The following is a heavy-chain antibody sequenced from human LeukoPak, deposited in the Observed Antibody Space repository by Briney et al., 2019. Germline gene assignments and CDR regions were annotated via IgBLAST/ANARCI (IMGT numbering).Heavy chain of an antibody. CDR1: GFTVSSSY. CDR2: TFSGGGT. V-gene: IGHV3-66*01. J-gene: IGHJ3*02. CDR3: ARGGVVYPDSFDI. D-gene: IGHD2-15*01. Sequence: GGSLRLSCAASGFTVSSSYMNWVRQAPGKGLEWVSLTFSGGGTYYADSVKGRFTISRDNSKNTLFLQMNSLRAEDTAVYYCARGGVVYPDSFDIWGRGTMVTVSS.